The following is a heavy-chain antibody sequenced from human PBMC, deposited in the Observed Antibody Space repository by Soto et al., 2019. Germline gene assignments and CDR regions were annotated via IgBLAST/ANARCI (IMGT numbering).Heavy chain of an antibody. CDR1: GFTFSSYA. Sequence: EVQMLESGGGLVQPGGSLRLSCAASGFTFSSYAMSWVRQAPGKGLEWVSAISGSGGSTYYADSVKGRFTISRDNSKNTLYLQMNSLRAEDTAVYYCAKGNYPLYYYYGMDVWGQGTTVTVSS. V-gene: IGHV3-23*01. CDR3: AKGNYPLYYYYGMDV. CDR2: ISGSGGST. J-gene: IGHJ6*02. D-gene: IGHD4-4*01.